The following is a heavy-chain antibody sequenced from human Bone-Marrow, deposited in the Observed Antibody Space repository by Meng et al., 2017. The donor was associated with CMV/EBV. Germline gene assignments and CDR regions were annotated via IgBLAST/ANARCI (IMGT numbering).Heavy chain of an antibody. CDR1: GGSFSGYY. CDR3: ARDTKDYYDSSGYFHY. Sequence: SETLSLTCAVYGGSFSGYYWSWIRQPPGKGLEWIGEINHSGSTNYNPSLKSRVTISVDKSKNQFSLKLSSVTAADTAVYYCARDTKDYYDSSGYFHYWGQGTLVTVSS. CDR2: INHSGST. V-gene: IGHV4-34*01. J-gene: IGHJ4*02. D-gene: IGHD3-22*01.